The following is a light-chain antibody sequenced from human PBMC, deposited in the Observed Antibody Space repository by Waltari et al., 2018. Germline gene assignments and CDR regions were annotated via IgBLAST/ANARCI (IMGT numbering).Light chain of an antibody. V-gene: IGKV1-27*01. Sequence: DIQMTQSPSSLSASVGDRVTITCRASQSISNYLAWYQQKQGKVPKLLIYAASTLQSGVPSRFSGSGSGTDFTLTISSLQPEDVATYYCQKYNSAPLTFGQGTRLEIK. CDR2: AAS. CDR1: QSISNY. J-gene: IGKJ5*01. CDR3: QKYNSAPLT.